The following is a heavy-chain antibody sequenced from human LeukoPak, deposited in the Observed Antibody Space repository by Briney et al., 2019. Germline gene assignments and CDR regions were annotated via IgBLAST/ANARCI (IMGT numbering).Heavy chain of an antibody. V-gene: IGHV1-18*01. CDR3: ARHFRYCSSTSSCGDDFDI. Sequence: GASVKVSCKASGYTFTSYGISWVRQAPGQGLEWMGWISAYNGNTNYAQKLQGRVTMTTDTSTSTAYMELRSMRSDDPAVYYCARHFRYCSSTSSCGDDFDIWGQGTMVTVSS. CDR2: ISAYNGNT. D-gene: IGHD2-2*01. J-gene: IGHJ3*02. CDR1: GYTFTSYG.